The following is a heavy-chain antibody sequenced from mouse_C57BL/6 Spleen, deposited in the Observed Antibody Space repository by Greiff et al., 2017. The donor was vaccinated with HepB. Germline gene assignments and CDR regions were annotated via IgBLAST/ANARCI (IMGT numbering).Heavy chain of an antibody. J-gene: IGHJ4*01. V-gene: IGHV1-7*01. CDR2: INPSSGYT. CDR3: SRCGKQDYYAMDY. Sequence: VQLQQSGAELAKPGASVKLSCKASGYTFTSYWMHWVKQRPGQGLEWIGYINPSSGYTKYNQKFKDKATLTADKSSSTAYMQLSSLTYEDYAVYYCSRCGKQDYYAMDYWGQGTSVTVSS. D-gene: IGHD1-1*01. CDR1: GYTFTSYW.